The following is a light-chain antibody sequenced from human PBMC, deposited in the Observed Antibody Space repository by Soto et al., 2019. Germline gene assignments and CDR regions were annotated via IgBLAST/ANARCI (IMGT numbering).Light chain of an antibody. CDR3: QQSYSTPWT. J-gene: IGKJ1*01. Sequence: DIQMTPVSSTLSASLGDRVTTTCRASKGISRWFAWYQQKPEKAPKLLIYKASSVESGVPTRFSGSGSGTEFTLTISSLQPDDFATYHCQQSYSTPWTFGQGTKVDIK. CDR1: KGISRW. V-gene: IGKV1-5*03. CDR2: KAS.